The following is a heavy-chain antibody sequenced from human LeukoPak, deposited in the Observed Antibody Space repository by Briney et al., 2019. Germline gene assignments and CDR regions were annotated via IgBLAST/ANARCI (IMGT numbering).Heavy chain of an antibody. CDR3: ARDDAYSSSSGGGAFDI. D-gene: IGHD6-6*01. CDR1: GYTFTGYY. Sequence: RASVKVSCKASGYTFTGYYMHWVRQAPGQGLEWMGWINPNSGGTNYAQKFQGRVTMTRDMSTSTVYMELSSLRSEDTAVYYCARDDAYSSSSGGGAFDIWGQGTMVTVSS. J-gene: IGHJ3*02. V-gene: IGHV1-2*02. CDR2: INPNSGGT.